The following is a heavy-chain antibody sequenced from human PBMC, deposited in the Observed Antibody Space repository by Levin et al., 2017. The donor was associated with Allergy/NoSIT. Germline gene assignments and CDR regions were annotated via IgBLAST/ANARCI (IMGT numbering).Heavy chain of an antibody. V-gene: IGHV4-59*01. CDR3: ARVLKWFGELWAFDI. CDR1: GGSISSYY. J-gene: IGHJ3*02. CDR2: IYYSGST. D-gene: IGHD3-10*01. Sequence: SETLSLTCTVSGGSISSYYWSWIRQPPGKGLEWIGYIYYSGSTNYNPSLKSRVTISVDTSKNQFSLKLSSVTAADTAVYYCARVLKWFGELWAFDIWGQGTLVTVSS.